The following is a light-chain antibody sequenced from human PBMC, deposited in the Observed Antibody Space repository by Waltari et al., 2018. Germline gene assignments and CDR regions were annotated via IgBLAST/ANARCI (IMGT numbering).Light chain of an antibody. Sequence: QSALIQPASVSGSPGQSITMSCTETNSDVGSYNFVSWYQQHPGKAPKLIIYEGNKRPSGVSYRFSGSKSANTASLTISGLQAEDEADYYCSSYAGSNSPRMFGGGTKLTVL. CDR1: NSDVGSYNF. J-gene: IGLJ3*02. CDR2: EGN. V-gene: IGLV2-23*01. CDR3: SSYAGSNSPRM.